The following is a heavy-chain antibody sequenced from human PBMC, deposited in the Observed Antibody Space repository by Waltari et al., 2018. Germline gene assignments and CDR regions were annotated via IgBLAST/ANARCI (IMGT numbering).Heavy chain of an antibody. D-gene: IGHD1-26*01. J-gene: IGHJ4*02. CDR1: GFTFSSYA. CDR3: AKPTYYYDH. CDR2: IRGSGGST. Sequence: EVQLVESGGGLVQPGGSLRLSCAASGFTFSSYAMSWVRPAPGKGVSGVAAIRGSGGSTYYADSVKGRFTISRDNSKNTLYLQMNSLRAEDTAVYYCAKPTYYYDHWGQGTLVTVSS. V-gene: IGHV3-23*04.